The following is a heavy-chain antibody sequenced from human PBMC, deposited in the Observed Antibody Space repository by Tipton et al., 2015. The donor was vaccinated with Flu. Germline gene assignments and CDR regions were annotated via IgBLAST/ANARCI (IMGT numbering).Heavy chain of an antibody. D-gene: IGHD3-10*02. CDR1: GGSFSGYF. Sequence: GLVKPSETLSLTCAVYGGSFSGYFWSWIRQAPGKGLEWIGEINHSGSTNFNPSLKSRVTISVDTSKSQFSLMLKSVTAADTAVYYCARLSYYDVDLKNFYFDYWGQGALVTVSS. J-gene: IGHJ4*02. CDR3: ARLSYYDVDLKNFYFDY. CDR2: INHSGST. V-gene: IGHV4-34*01.